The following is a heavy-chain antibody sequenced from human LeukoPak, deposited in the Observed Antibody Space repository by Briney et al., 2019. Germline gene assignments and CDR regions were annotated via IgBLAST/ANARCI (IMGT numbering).Heavy chain of an antibody. CDR3: AKAASSSWPSYYYGMDV. V-gene: IGHV3-23*01. Sequence: GGSLRLSCAASGFIFSSYSMSWVRQAPGMGLEWVSVITGSGGNTYYADSVKGRFTISKDNSKNTVYLQMSSLRVDDTAVYYCAKAASSSWPSYYYGMDVWGQGTTVTVSS. CDR1: GFIFSSYS. D-gene: IGHD6-13*01. CDR2: ITGSGGNT. J-gene: IGHJ6*02.